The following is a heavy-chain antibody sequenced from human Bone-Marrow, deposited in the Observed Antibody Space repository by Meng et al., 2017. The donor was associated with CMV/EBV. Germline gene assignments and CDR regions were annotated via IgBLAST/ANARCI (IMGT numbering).Heavy chain of an antibody. Sequence: GESLKISCAASGFTFSSYWMSWVRQAPGKGLEWVSAISSTSSYMYYADSVKGRFTISRDSAKDYLYLQMNNLRVEDTAVYYCVRAGPVGIITLSYFDYWGLGALVTVSS. V-gene: IGHV3-21*01. CDR2: ISSTSSYM. CDR1: GFTFSSYW. J-gene: IGHJ4*02. D-gene: IGHD1-1*01. CDR3: VRAGPVGIITLSYFDY.